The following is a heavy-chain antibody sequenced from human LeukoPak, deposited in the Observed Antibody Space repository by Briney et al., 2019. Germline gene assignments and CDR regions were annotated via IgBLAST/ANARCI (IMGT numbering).Heavy chain of an antibody. CDR3: ARENTVTTHFDY. V-gene: IGHV4-30-4*08. D-gene: IGHD4-17*01. CDR1: GGSISSGDYY. Sequence: SETLSLTCTVSGGSISSGDYYWSWIRQPPGKGLEWIGYIYYSGSTYYNPSLKSRVTISVDTSKNQFSLKLSSVTAADTAVYYCARENTVTTHFDYWGQGTLVTVSS. CDR2: IYYSGST. J-gene: IGHJ4*02.